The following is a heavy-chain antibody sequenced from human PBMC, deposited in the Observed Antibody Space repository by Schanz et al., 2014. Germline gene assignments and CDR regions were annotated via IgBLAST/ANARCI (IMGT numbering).Heavy chain of an antibody. CDR1: GITLSGYG. J-gene: IGHJ6*02. Sequence: VQLVESGGGVVRPGGSLRLSCAASGITLSGYGLHWVRQAPGKGLEWVGFISFDGRNTGYAHSVKGRFTISRDNAKNSLYLQMNSLRAEDTALYYCAKDRQTTVNRVGYYYGMDVWGQGTTVTVSS. CDR2: ISFDGRNT. D-gene: IGHD4-4*01. V-gene: IGHV3-30*18. CDR3: AKDRQTTVNRVGYYYGMDV.